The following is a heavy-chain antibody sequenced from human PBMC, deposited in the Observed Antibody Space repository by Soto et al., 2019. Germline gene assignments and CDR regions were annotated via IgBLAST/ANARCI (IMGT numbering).Heavy chain of an antibody. CDR1: GYTFTSYT. V-gene: IGHV1-3*05. D-gene: IGHD3-22*01. CDR3: ARGSGPMIEWH. Sequence: QVQLVQSGAEEKKPGASVQVSCKASGYTFTSYTMHWVRQAPGQRLEWMGWINAGNGNTKYSQKFQGRVTITRDTSASTAYMELSSLRSEDTAVYYCARGSGPMIEWHWGQGTLVTVSS. CDR2: INAGNGNT. J-gene: IGHJ4*02.